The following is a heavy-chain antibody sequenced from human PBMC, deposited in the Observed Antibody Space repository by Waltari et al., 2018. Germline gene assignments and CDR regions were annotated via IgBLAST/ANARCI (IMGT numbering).Heavy chain of an antibody. V-gene: IGHV4-59*08. CDR1: GGSISSYY. J-gene: IGHJ5*02. CDR3: ARQSYEFWSGDRGWFDP. D-gene: IGHD3-3*01. CDR2: IYYSGST. Sequence: QVQLQESGPGLVKPSETLSLTCTVSGGSISSYYWSWIRQPPGKGLEWIGYIYYSGSTNYNPSCKSRVTISVDTSKNQFSLKLSSVTAADTAVYYCARQSYEFWSGDRGWFDPWGQGTLVTVSS.